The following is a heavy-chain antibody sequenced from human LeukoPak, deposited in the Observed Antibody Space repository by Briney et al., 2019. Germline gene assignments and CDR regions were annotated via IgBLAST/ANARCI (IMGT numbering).Heavy chain of an antibody. CDR1: GFTFSSYG. D-gene: IGHD5-12*01. CDR2: ISYDGSNK. J-gene: IGHJ4*02. CDR3: AKEAYSGYDPEIHFDY. Sequence: GGSLRLSCAASGFTFSSYGMQWVRQAPGKGVEWVAVISYDGSNKYYADSVKGRFTISRDNSKNTLYLQMNSLRAEDTAVYYCAKEAYSGYDPEIHFDYWGQGTLVTVSS. V-gene: IGHV3-30*18.